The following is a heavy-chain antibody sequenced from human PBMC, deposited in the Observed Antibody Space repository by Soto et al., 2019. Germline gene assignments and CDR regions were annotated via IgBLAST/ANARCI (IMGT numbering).Heavy chain of an antibody. Sequence: GGSLRLSCAASGFTFSSYGMHWFRQAPGKGLEWVAVISYDGSNKYYADSVKGRFTISRDNAKNSLYLQMNSLRAEDTAVYYCARLNPIAAAFDYWGQGTLVTVSS. D-gene: IGHD6-13*01. V-gene: IGHV3-30*03. CDR3: ARLNPIAAAFDY. CDR2: ISYDGSNK. J-gene: IGHJ4*02. CDR1: GFTFSSYG.